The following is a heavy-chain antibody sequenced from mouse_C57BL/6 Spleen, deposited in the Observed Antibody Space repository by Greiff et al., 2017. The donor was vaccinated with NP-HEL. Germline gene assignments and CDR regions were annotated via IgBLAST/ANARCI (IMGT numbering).Heavy chain of an antibody. V-gene: IGHV3-6*01. CDR2: ISYDGSN. J-gene: IGHJ4*01. Sequence: EVQLQESGPGLVKPSQSLSLTCSVTGYSITSGYYWNWIRQFPGNKLEWMGYISYDGSNNYNPSLKNRISITRDTSKNQFFLKLNSVTTEDTATYYCARAYLSHYDYFYAMDYWGQGTSVTVSS. D-gene: IGHD2-4*01. CDR3: ARAYLSHYDYFYAMDY. CDR1: GYSITSGYY.